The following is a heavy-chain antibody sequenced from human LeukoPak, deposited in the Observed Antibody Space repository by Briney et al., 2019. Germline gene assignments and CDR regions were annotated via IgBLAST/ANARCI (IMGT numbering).Heavy chain of an antibody. V-gene: IGHV4-59*01. CDR3: ARYRRRVAGFPRDYFDY. D-gene: IGHD6-19*01. CDR1: GGSISSYY. J-gene: IGHJ4*02. CDR2: IYYSGST. Sequence: PPETLSLTCTVSGGSISSYYWSWIRQPPGKGLEWIGYIYYSGSTNYNPSLKSRVTISVDTSKNQFSLKLSSVTAADTAVYYCARYRRRVAGFPRDYFDYWGQGTLVTVSS.